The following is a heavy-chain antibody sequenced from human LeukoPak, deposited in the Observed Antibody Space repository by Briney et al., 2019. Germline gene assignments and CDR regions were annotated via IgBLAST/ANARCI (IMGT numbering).Heavy chain of an antibody. CDR3: ARRIIARGLGQENWFDP. D-gene: IGHD3-16*01. CDR2: ILYSGTT. CDR1: GASVTSYY. V-gene: IGHV4-59*02. Sequence: SETLSLTCTVSGASVTSYYWNWIRQPPGKGLEWIGYILYSGTTSYNPSLNSRVTMSLDTSKNQFSLELSSVTAADTAVYYCARRIIARGLGQENWFDPWGQGILVTVSS. J-gene: IGHJ5*02.